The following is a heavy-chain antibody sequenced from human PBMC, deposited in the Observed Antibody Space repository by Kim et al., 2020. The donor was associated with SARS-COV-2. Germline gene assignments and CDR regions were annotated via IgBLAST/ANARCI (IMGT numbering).Heavy chain of an antibody. CDR1: GESITRNDFF. J-gene: IGHJ5*02. Sequence: SETLSLTCAVSGESITRNDFFWAWIRQPPGKGLEWVGAISHSDMINYNPSLQSRVTISVDMSKNRFSLTLTSVTAADTALYYCARLGSGNTPAAWFDPWGQGSLVTVSS. V-gene: IGHV4-39*01. D-gene: IGHD2-2*02. CDR3: ARLGSGNTPAAWFDP. CDR2: ISHSDMI.